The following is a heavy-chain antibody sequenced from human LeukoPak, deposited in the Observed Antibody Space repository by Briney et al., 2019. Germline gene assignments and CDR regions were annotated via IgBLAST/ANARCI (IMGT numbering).Heavy chain of an antibody. J-gene: IGHJ4*02. Sequence: GGSLRLSCAASGFTFSSYGMHWVRQAPGKGLEWVAVISYDGSNKYYADSVKGRFTISRDNSKNTLYLQMNSLRAEDTAVYYCARDQQPGRNFDYWGQGTLVTVSS. CDR3: ARDQQPGRNFDY. CDR1: GFTFSSYG. CDR2: ISYDGSNK. V-gene: IGHV3-30*03. D-gene: IGHD6-13*01.